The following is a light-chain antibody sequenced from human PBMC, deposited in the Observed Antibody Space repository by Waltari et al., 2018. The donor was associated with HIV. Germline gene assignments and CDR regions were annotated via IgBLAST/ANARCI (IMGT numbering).Light chain of an antibody. CDR2: GAS. J-gene: IGKJ3*01. V-gene: IGKV3-15*01. Sequence: EIVMTQSPATPSVSPGEIATLPSRASQSVSSKVAWYQQNPGQAPRLLVFGASTRATGIPARFSGSGSGTEFTLTISSLQSEDFAVYYCQQYNNWPPEITFGPGTKVDIK. CDR1: QSVSSK. CDR3: QQYNNWPPEIT.